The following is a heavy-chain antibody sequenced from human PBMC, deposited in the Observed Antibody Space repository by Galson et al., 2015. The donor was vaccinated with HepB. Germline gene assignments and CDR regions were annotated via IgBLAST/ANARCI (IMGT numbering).Heavy chain of an antibody. V-gene: IGHV3-30*14. CDR1: GFTFSSYW. Sequence: SLRLSCAASGFTFSSYWMDWVRQAPGKGLEWVAVISYDGSNKYYADSVKGRFTISRDNSKNTLYLQMNSLRAEDTAVYYCAREFDYGEPRAFDIWGQGTMVTVSS. CDR2: ISYDGSNK. J-gene: IGHJ3*02. CDR3: AREFDYGEPRAFDI. D-gene: IGHD4-17*01.